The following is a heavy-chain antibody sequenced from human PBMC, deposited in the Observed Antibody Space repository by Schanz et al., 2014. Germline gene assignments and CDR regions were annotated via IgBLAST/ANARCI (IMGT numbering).Heavy chain of an antibody. V-gene: IGHV3-30-3*01. D-gene: IGHD3-9*01. Sequence: QVQLVESGGGLVQPGGSLRLSCAASGFTFSSYAVDWIRQAPGQGLEWVSFISYDGSLKSYLDSVKGRFTISRDNSKNTLYLQMNSLRAEDTAVYYCAKDHAGSDILTALGNWGQGTLVTVSS. J-gene: IGHJ4*02. CDR2: ISYDGSLK. CDR1: GFTFSSYA. CDR3: AKDHAGSDILTALGN.